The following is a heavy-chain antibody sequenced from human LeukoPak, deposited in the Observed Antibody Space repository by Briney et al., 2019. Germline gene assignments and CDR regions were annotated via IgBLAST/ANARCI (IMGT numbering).Heavy chain of an antibody. CDR1: GFTLSTHV. CDR3: ARKVVVVAATDWFDP. V-gene: IGHV3-30*14. D-gene: IGHD2-15*01. Sequence: PGGSLRLSCAASGFTLSTHVMHWVRQAPGRGLEGVAVISENGSIKYYADSVRGRFTISRDNSKNTLYLQMNSLTPEDTAVYYCARKVVVVAATDWFDPWGHGTLVTVSP. CDR2: ISENGSIK. J-gene: IGHJ5*02.